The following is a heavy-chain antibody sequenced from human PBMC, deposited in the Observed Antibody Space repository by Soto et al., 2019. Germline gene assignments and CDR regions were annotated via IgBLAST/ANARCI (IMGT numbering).Heavy chain of an antibody. J-gene: IGHJ6*02. Sequence: EVQLLESGGGWVQPGGSLRLSCAASGFIFSDYDMDWVRQTPGRGLEWVSSLSHSDGSTYYADSVQGRFTISRDYSNNILHLQMNSLRAEDTAVYYCAKRGTRYFYGMDVWGQGTTVTVSS. CDR2: LSHSDGST. CDR3: AKRGTRYFYGMDV. V-gene: IGHV3-23*01. D-gene: IGHD3-16*01. CDR1: GFIFSDYD.